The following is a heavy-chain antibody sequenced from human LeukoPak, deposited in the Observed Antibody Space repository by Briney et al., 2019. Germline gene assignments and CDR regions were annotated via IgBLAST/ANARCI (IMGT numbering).Heavy chain of an antibody. V-gene: IGHV1-46*01. D-gene: IGHD4-17*01. CDR3: ATDHYGDYVR. Sequence: ASVKVSCKASGGTFSSYAISWVRQAPGQGPEWMGVISPSGGSTTYAQKFQGRVTLTRDMSTSTDYLELSSLRSEDTAVYYCATDHYGDYVRWGQGTLVTVSS. CDR2: ISPSGGST. CDR1: GGTFSSYA. J-gene: IGHJ4*02.